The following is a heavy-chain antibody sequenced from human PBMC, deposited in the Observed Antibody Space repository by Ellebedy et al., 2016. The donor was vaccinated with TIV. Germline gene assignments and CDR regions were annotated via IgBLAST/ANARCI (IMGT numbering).Heavy chain of an antibody. CDR1: GFTFGRYW. V-gene: IGHV3-74*01. J-gene: IGHJ5*02. D-gene: IGHD4-11*01. Sequence: HTGGSLRLXXVAPGFTFGRYWMHWVRQAPGNKLVWVSRIKSDGSSTTYADSVKGRFTTSRDNARNTLYLQMNSLRGEDTAVYFCARDRGDYSISGPWGQGTLVTVSS. CDR3: ARDRGDYSISGP. CDR2: IKSDGSST.